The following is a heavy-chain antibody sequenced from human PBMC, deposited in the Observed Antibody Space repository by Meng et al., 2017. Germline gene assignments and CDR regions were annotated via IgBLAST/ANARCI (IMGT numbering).Heavy chain of an antibody. D-gene: IGHD3-9*01. CDR1: GGSFGGYY. Sequence: GQLQQWGQGLLSPSETLSLTGAVSGGSFGGYYWSWSRRPPGNGLEWIGEINHSGSTNYNPSLKSRVTISVDTSKIQCSLKLSSVTAADTAVYYCARGRYFDWLSYRYYFDDWGQGTLVTVSS. J-gene: IGHJ4*02. CDR2: INHSGST. V-gene: IGHV4-34*01. CDR3: ARGRYFDWLSYRYYFDD.